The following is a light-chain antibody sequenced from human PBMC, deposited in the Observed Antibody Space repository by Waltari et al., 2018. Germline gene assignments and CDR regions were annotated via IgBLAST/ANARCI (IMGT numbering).Light chain of an antibody. CDR1: QSVGRS. V-gene: IGKV3D-20*02. CDR3: QHYVRLPAT. Sequence: CRASQSVGRSLAWYQQKPGQAPRLLIYDAARRATGIPDRFSGSGSGTDFSLTISRLEPEDFAVYYCQHYVRLPATFGQGTNVEI. J-gene: IGKJ1*01. CDR2: DAA.